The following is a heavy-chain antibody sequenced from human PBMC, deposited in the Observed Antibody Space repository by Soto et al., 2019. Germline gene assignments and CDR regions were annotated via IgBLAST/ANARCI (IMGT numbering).Heavy chain of an antibody. CDR1: GYSFASYW. D-gene: IGHD6-6*01. Sequence: LKISCQGSGYSFASYWIGWVRQMPGKDLEWMGIIYPGDSDTRYSPSFQGQVTISADKSLRTAYLQWTSLKASDTAVYYCARDGSSIAARPFYYYGMDVWGQGTTVTVSS. V-gene: IGHV5-51*01. J-gene: IGHJ6*02. CDR3: ARDGSSIAARPFYYYGMDV. CDR2: IYPGDSDT.